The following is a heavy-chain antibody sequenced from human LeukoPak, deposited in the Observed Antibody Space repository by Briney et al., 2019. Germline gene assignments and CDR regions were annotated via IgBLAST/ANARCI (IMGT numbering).Heavy chain of an antibody. V-gene: IGHV3-53*01. Sequence: GGSLRLSCAASGFTVSSNYMSWVRQAPGKGLEWVSVIYSGGSTYYADSVKGRFTISRDNSKNTLYLQMNSLRAEDTAVYYCARDLWCGGGSCYEFNPWGQGTLVTVSS. CDR1: GFTVSSNY. J-gene: IGHJ5*02. D-gene: IGHD2-15*01. CDR2: IYSGGST. CDR3: ARDLWCGGGSCYEFNP.